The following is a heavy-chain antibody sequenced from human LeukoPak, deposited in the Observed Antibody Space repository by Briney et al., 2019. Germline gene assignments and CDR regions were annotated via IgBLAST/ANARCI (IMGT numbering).Heavy chain of an antibody. Sequence: PSETLSLTCTVSGGSISTYYWSWIRQPPGKGLEWIGDIYYSGITKYNPSLKSRVTISVDTSKNQFSLKLSSVTAADTAVYYCARQRDDSDTSGYYSPLDYWGQGTLVTVSS. CDR3: ARQRDDSDTSGYYSPLDY. V-gene: IGHV4-59*08. CDR1: GGSISTYY. J-gene: IGHJ4*02. D-gene: IGHD3-22*01. CDR2: IYYSGIT.